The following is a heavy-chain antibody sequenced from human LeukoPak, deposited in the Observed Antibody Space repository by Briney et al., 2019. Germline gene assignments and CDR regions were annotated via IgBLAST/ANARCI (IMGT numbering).Heavy chain of an antibody. CDR3: ARDRGTWFDP. D-gene: IGHD1-1*01. CDR2: IWYDGSNK. V-gene: IGHV3-33*01. CDR1: GFTFSSYG. J-gene: IGHJ5*02. Sequence: GRSLRLSCAASGFTFSSYGMHWVRQAPGKGLEWVAVIWYDGSNKYYADSVKGRFTIFRDNSKNTLYLQMNSLRAEDTAVYYCARDRGTWFDPWGQGTLVTVSS.